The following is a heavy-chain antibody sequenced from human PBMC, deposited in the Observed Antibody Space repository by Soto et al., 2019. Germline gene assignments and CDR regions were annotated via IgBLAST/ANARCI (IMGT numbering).Heavy chain of an antibody. D-gene: IGHD3-22*01. Sequence: QLQLQESGPGLVKPSETLSLTCTVSGGSISSNSDYWGWIRQPPGKGLEWLGSIYYSGNTYYNSSLKLRLHITVDTSQNQFSLKLSSVTAADTAVYFCARNYYDSSVCPPGDYWGQGTLVTVSS. CDR1: GGSISSNSDY. V-gene: IGHV4-39*01. CDR3: ARNYYDSSVCPPGDY. J-gene: IGHJ4*02. CDR2: IYYSGNT.